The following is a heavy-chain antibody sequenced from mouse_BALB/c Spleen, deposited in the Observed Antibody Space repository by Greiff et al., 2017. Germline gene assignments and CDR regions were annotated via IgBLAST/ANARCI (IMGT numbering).Heavy chain of an antibody. CDR2: IYPGDGDT. V-gene: IGHV1-87*01. Sequence: QVQLKQSGAELARPGASVKLSCKASGYTFTSYWMQWVKQRPGQGLEWIGAIYPGDGDTRYTQKFKGKATLTADKSSSTAYMQLSSLASEDSAVYYCARYDGEDYAMDYWGQGTSVTVSS. CDR1: GYTFTSYW. CDR3: ARYDGEDYAMDY. D-gene: IGHD2-12*01. J-gene: IGHJ4*01.